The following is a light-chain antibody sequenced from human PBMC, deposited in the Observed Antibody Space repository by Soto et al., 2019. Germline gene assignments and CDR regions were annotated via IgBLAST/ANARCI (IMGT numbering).Light chain of an antibody. CDR2: AAS. CDR3: LQDYNYPLT. CDR1: QGMRND. Sequence: AIQMTQSPSSLSASVGDRVTITCRASQGMRNDLGWYQQKPGKAPKLLIYAASSLQSEVPSRFSGSGSGTDFTLTISSLQPEDFATYYCLQDYNYPLTFGGGTKVEIK. J-gene: IGKJ4*01. V-gene: IGKV1-6*01.